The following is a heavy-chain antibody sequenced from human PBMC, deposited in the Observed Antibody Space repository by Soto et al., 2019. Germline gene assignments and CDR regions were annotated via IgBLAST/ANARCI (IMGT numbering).Heavy chain of an antibody. CDR1: GFTVSGNY. V-gene: IGHV3-53*02. Sequence: EVQLVETGGGLIQPGGSLRLSCAASGFTVSGNYMSWVRQAPGKGLEWVSVIYSGGGTYSADCVKGRFTISRDNSKNTLYLQMNSLRAEDAVVYYCPSTRGSSYDYWGQGTLVTVSS. CDR2: IYSGGGT. CDR3: PSTRGSSYDY. D-gene: IGHD6-6*01. J-gene: IGHJ4*02.